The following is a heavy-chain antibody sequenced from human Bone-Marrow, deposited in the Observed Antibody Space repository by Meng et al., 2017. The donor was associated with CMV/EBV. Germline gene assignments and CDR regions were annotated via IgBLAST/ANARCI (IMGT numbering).Heavy chain of an antibody. CDR2: IIPMRSVT. V-gene: IGHV1-69*10. Sequence: SVKVSCKASGYTFTSYDINWVRQATGQGLEWMGGIIPMRSVTNYAQKFQGRVTIIADTSTATVYMELSSLRSEDTAMYYCVASEEFYHFRSGWEWYYHYGMDVWGPGTTVTVSS. D-gene: IGHD3-3*02. CDR3: VASEEFYHFRSGWEWYYHYGMDV. CDR1: GYTFTSYD. J-gene: IGHJ6*02.